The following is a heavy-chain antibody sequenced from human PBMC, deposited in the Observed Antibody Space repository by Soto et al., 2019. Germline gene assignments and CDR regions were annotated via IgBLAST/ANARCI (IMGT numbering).Heavy chain of an antibody. CDR1: GFSFTDAW. Sequence: DVQLMESGGGLVQPGGSLRLSCAASGFSFTDAWMNWVLQGPGKGLEWVGRSQTKAYGGTIAYAALVKGRFIISRDDSKNTLSLQMNSLKPEDPAVYYCTSGPYYQTWGLDSWGQGTLVTFSS. J-gene: IGHJ4*02. CDR2: SQTKAYGGTI. V-gene: IGHV3-15*07. CDR3: TSGPYYQTWGLDS. D-gene: IGHD1-26*01.